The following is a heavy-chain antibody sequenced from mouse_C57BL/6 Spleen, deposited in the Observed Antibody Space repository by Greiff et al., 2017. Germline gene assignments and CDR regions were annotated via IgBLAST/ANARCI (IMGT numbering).Heavy chain of an antibody. CDR1: GFNFRSYT. Sequence: EVKLVESGGGLVKPGGSLKLSCAASGFNFRSYTMSWVRQTPEKRLEWVATISGGGGNTYYPDSVKGRFTISRDNAKNTLYLQMSSLRSEDTALYYCARYGNLYYFDYWGQGTTLTVSS. J-gene: IGHJ2*01. CDR2: ISGGGGNT. D-gene: IGHD2-10*02. CDR3: ARYGNLYYFDY. V-gene: IGHV5-9*01.